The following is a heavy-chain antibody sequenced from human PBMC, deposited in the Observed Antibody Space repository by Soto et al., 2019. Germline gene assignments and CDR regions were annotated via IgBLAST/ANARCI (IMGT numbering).Heavy chain of an antibody. Sequence: QVQLVESGGGVVQSGRSLRLSCVASGFTFRTFGMQWVRQVPGKGLEWVAVVLHDGIIQHYADSVKGRFSISRDNFKNTVYLQMYRLRPDDTAVYYCAKEGTPYTSSHLDNWGQGTLVTVSS. CDR2: VLHDGIIQ. D-gene: IGHD6-19*01. J-gene: IGHJ4*02. CDR1: GFTFRTFG. V-gene: IGHV3-30*18. CDR3: AKEGTPYTSSHLDN.